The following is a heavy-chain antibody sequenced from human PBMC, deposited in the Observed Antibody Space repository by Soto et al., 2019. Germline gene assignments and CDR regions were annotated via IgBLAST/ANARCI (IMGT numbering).Heavy chain of an antibody. D-gene: IGHD6-13*01. CDR1: GFTFSKFA. CDR3: AREYSSSWYKGYFDY. CDR2: ISYDGSNK. V-gene: IGHV3-30-3*01. Sequence: QVHLVESGGGVVQPGRSLRLSCAASGFTFSKFAVHWVRQAPGKGLEWVAVISYDGSNKYYADSVKGRFTISRDDSENTLYLQMNSLRAEDTAIYYCAREYSSSWYKGYFDYWGQGTLVTVSS. J-gene: IGHJ4*02.